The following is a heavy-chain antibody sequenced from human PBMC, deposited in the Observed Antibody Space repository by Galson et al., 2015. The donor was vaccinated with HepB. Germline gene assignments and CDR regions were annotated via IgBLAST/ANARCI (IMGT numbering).Heavy chain of an antibody. Sequence: SLRLSCAASGFTFSSYSMNWVRQAPGKGLEWVTSISSSSSYIYYADSVKGRFTISRDNAKNSLYLQMNSLRAEDTAVYYCARDRLYYYGSGTGGMDVWGQGTTVTVSS. V-gene: IGHV3-21*01. CDR1: GFTFSSYS. CDR2: ISSSSSYI. J-gene: IGHJ6*02. D-gene: IGHD3-10*01. CDR3: ARDRLYYYGSGTGGMDV.